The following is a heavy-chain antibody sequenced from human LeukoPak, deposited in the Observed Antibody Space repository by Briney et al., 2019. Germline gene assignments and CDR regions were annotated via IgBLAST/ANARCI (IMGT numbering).Heavy chain of an antibody. V-gene: IGHV3-30-3*01. CDR2: VSYDGGSK. CDR1: GFAFSSYA. CDR3: ARRAAGTNYGMDV. J-gene: IGHJ6*02. D-gene: IGHD6-13*01. Sequence: GGSLRLSCAASGFAFSSYAMHWVRQGPGKGLEWVALVSYDGGSKYYADSVKGRITISRDNSKNTLYLQMNSLRAEDTAVYYCARRAAGTNYGMDVWGQGTTVTVSS.